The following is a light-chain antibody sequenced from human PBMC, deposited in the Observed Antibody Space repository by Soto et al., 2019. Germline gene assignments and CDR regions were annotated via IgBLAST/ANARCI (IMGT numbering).Light chain of an antibody. CDR1: QSIFSS. Sequence: DVQMTQSPSTLSASVGDRVTITCRASQSIFSSLAWYQQKPGKAPKLLIYEASSLEGGVPSRFNGGGSGTVFTLTISSQQPEDFGSYFCQQYSTFSTFGQGTKVEI. V-gene: IGKV1-5*03. CDR2: EAS. J-gene: IGKJ1*01. CDR3: QQYSTFST.